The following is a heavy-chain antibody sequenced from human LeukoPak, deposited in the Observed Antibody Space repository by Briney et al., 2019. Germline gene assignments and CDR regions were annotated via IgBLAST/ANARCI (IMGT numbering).Heavy chain of an antibody. D-gene: IGHD6-19*01. CDR1: GGSISSYY. CDR2: IYYSGST. J-gene: IGHJ4*02. Sequence: SETLSLTCTVSGGSISSYYWSWIRQPPGKGLEWIGYIYYSGSTNYNPSLKSRVTISVDTSKNQFSLKLSSVTAADTAVYYCARGGAVAGTKNPYLDYWGQGTLVTASS. CDR3: ARGGAVAGTKNPYLDY. V-gene: IGHV4-59*01.